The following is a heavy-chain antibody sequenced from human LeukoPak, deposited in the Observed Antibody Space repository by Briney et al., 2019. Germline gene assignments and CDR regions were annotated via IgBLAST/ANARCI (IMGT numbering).Heavy chain of an antibody. CDR1: GYTFTGYG. V-gene: IGHV1-18*01. CDR3: AREGTYGGKLDY. D-gene: IGHD4-23*01. CDR2: ISAYNGNT. J-gene: IGHJ4*02. Sequence: ASVKVSCKASGYTFTGYGISWVRQAPGQGLECMGWISAYNGNTNYAQKLQGRVTMTTDTSTSTAFMELRSLRSDDTAVYYCAREGTYGGKLDYWGQETLVTVSS.